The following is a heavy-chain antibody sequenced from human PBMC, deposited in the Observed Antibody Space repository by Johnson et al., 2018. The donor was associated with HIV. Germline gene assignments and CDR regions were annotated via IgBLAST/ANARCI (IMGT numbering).Heavy chain of an antibody. CDR3: ARDFVAFGECTAFDI. V-gene: IGHV3-20*04. Sequence: VQLVESGGGVIRPGGSLRLSCAASGFTFADYGMTWVRQAPGKGLEWVSGINWHGGNTGYVDSVKGRFNISRDNAKNSLYLQMNGLRAEDTAFYYCARDFVAFGECTAFDIWGQGTMVTVSS. CDR2: INWHGGNT. D-gene: IGHD3-10*01. J-gene: IGHJ3*02. CDR1: GFTFADYG.